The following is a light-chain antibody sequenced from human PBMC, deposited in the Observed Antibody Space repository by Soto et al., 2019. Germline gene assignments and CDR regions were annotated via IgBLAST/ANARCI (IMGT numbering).Light chain of an antibody. J-gene: IGKJ1*01. V-gene: IGKV1-5*01. CDR1: QSISTW. CDR2: DAS. CDR3: QQYNSYST. Sequence: DIQMTQSPSTLSASVGDRVTITCRASQSISTWLAWYQQKPGKAPNLLIYDASSLESGVPARFRGSGSGKEFTLTITILQPDDFATYYCQQYNSYSTFGQGTKVEIK.